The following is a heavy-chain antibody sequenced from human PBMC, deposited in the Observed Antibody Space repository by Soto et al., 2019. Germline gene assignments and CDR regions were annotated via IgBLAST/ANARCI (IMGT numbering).Heavy chain of an antibody. Sequence: VKRSRKGSGYSFTIYLISCRLQAPGQGLEWMGWISAYNGNTNYAQKLQGRVTMTTDPSTSTAYMELRSLRSDDTAVYYCARVTCTNGVCYNCFDPWGQGSLVSVSS. CDR2: ISAYNGNT. J-gene: IGHJ5*02. CDR3: ARVTCTNGVCYNCFDP. V-gene: IGHV1-18*01. D-gene: IGHD2-8*01. CDR1: GYSFTIYL.